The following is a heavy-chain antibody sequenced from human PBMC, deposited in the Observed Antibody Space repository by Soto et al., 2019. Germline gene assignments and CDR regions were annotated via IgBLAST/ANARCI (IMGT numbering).Heavy chain of an antibody. V-gene: IGHV4-59*13. Sequence: QVQLHESGPGLVKPSGTLSLTCTVSGDSISGYYWSWIRQPPGKGLEWIGHIYYIGSTNYNPSLKSRVTISINTPKKQFSLNLRSLNAADTAVYYCARQSVITTEGPGPHDYWGQGTRVTVSS. CDR3: ARQSVITTEGPGPHDY. CDR1: GDSISGYY. J-gene: IGHJ4*02. D-gene: IGHD2-2*01. CDR2: IYYIGST.